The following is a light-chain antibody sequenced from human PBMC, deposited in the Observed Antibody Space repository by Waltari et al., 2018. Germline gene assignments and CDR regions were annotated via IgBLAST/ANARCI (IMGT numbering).Light chain of an antibody. CDR2: AAS. V-gene: IGKV1-39*01. CDR1: QSISNY. J-gene: IGKJ2*01. Sequence: DIQMTQSPSSLSASVGDRVTITCRASQSISNYLNWYQQKPGKAPKLLIYAASSLQGGVTSRFSGSGSGTDFTLTISSLQPEDFATYYCQQSYSAPYTFGQGTKLEIK. CDR3: QQSYSAPYT.